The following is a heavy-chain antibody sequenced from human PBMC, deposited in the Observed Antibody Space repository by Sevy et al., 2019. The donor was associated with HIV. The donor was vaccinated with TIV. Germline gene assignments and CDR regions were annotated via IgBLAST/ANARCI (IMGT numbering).Heavy chain of an antibody. CDR1: GFTFSSYG. CDR3: TRGDESNEWYLGY. Sequence: GGSLRLSCAASGFTFSSYGMSWVRQAPGKGLQWVSSNMNSGGGTTYAESVRGRFTISRDNSKNMLYLQMNSLRAEDSVVYYCTRGDESNEWYLGYWGQGTVVTVSS. V-gene: IGHV3-23*01. CDR2: NMNSGGGT. J-gene: IGHJ4*02. D-gene: IGHD2-8*01.